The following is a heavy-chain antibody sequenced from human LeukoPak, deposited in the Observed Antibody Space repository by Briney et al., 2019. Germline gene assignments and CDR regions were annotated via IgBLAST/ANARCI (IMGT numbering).Heavy chain of an antibody. CDR3: AKDSPVATW. CDR1: GFTFSSYW. Sequence: GGSLRLSCVASGFTFSSYWMHWVRQAPRKGLVWVSRIYGDGRNINYADSVRGRFTISRDNSKNTLYLQMDSLRADDTANYYCAKDSPVATWWGQGTLVTVSS. V-gene: IGHV3-74*01. CDR2: IYGDGRNI. D-gene: IGHD1-26*01. J-gene: IGHJ4*02.